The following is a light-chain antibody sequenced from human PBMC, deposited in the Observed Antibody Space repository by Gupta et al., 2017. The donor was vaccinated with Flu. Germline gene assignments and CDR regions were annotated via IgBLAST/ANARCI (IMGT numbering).Light chain of an antibody. CDR2: DVT. J-gene: IGLJ1*01. V-gene: IGLV2-11*01. CDR3: SSHAGRVTWV. CDR1: SNDVGGSNR. Sequence: QSAPTQPRSVSGSPGQSVTISCTGTSNDVGGSNRVSWYEQRPGKAPKLILYDVTERTAGVPDRFSGSKSGNTASLTISGLQDDDEADYYCSSHAGRVTWVFGTGTTVTVL.